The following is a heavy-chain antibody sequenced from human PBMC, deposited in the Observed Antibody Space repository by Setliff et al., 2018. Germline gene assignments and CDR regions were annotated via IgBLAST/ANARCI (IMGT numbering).Heavy chain of an antibody. CDR1: GASFSAYY. J-gene: IGHJ4*02. V-gene: IGHV4-34*01. CDR3: RFWSGYYKNDY. D-gene: IGHD3-3*01. CDR2: INHSGST. Sequence: SETLSLTCTVYGASFSAYYWGWIRQPPGKGLEWIAEINHSGSTHYNPSLEGRISISVDTSKRQFSLKLTSVTAADMAVYDCRFWSGYYKNDYWAQGTLVTVSS.